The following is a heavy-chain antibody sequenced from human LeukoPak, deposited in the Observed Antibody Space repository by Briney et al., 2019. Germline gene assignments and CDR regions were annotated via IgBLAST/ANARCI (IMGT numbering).Heavy chain of an antibody. CDR1: GFTFSSYA. Sequence: GGSLRLSCAASGFTFSSYAMHWVRQAPGKGLVWVSRINSDGSSTSYADSVKGRFTISRDNAKNTLYLQMNSLRAEDTAVYYCAREHYYDSSGYYNDYWGQGTLVTVSS. D-gene: IGHD3-22*01. J-gene: IGHJ4*02. V-gene: IGHV3-74*01. CDR2: INSDGSST. CDR3: AREHYYDSSGYYNDY.